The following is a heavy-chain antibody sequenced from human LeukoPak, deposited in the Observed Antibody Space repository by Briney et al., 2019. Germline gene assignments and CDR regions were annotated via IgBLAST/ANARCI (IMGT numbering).Heavy chain of an antibody. CDR1: GGSISSAAYY. J-gene: IGHJ5*02. CDR3: ARRPIAAGNNWFDP. V-gene: IGHV4-39*01. Sequence: SETLSLTCTVSGGSISSAAYYWGWVRQPPGKGLDWVGSIYYTGTTYYSPSLQTRATLSFDTSKNQFSLKLASVTATDTAVYFCARRPIAAGNNWFDPWGQGTLVTVSS. D-gene: IGHD6-13*01. CDR2: IYYTGTT.